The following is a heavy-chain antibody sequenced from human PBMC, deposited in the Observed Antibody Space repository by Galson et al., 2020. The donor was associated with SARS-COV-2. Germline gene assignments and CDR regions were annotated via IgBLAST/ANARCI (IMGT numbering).Heavy chain of an antibody. CDR2: IYYSGST. CDR3: ARVCGPRITMFGVVDYYYYMDV. D-gene: IGHD3-3*01. Sequence: SETLSLTCTVSGGSISSGGYYWSWIRPHPGKGLEWIGYIYYSGSTYYNPSLKSRVTISVDTSKNQFSLKLSSVTAADTAVYYCARVCGPRITMFGVVDYYYYMDVWGKGTTVTVSS. V-gene: IGHV4-31*03. CDR1: GGSISSGGYY. J-gene: IGHJ6*03.